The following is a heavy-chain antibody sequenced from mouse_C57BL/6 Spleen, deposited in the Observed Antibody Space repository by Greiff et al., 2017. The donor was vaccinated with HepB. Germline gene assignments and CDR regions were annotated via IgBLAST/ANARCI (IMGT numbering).Heavy chain of an antibody. D-gene: IGHD1-1*01. CDR1: GFPITSGYY. CDR3: AGDRCYYGSPRYFDV. J-gene: IGHJ1*03. Sequence: QVQLKESGPGLVKPSQSLFLTCSITGFPITSGYYWIWIRQSPGKPLEWMGYITHSGETFYNPSLQSPISITRETSKNQFFLQLNSVTTEDTAMYYCAGDRCYYGSPRYFDVWGTGTTVTVSS. V-gene: IGHV12-3*01. CDR2: ITHSGET.